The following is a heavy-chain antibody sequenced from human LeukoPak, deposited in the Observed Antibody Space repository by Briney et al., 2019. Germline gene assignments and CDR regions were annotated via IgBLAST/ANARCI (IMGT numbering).Heavy chain of an antibody. V-gene: IGHV3-9*01. CDR2: ISWNSGSI. D-gene: IGHD3-3*01. CDR1: GFTFDDYA. CDR3: ARVHGFWSGQDDY. Sequence: GGSLRLSCAASGFTFDDYAMHWVRQAPGKGLEWVSGISWNSGSIGYADSVKGRFTISRDNAKNSLYLQMNSLRAEDTALYYCARVHGFWSGQDDYWGQGTLVTVSS. J-gene: IGHJ4*02.